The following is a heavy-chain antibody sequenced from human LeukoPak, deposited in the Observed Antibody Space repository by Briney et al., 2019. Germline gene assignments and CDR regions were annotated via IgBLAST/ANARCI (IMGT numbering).Heavy chain of an antibody. D-gene: IGHD6-6*01. CDR3: ARVGYSSSSGARL. V-gene: IGHV1-2*02. CDR1: GYTFTGYY. Sequence: GASVKVSCKASGYTFTGYYKHWVRQAPGQGLEWMGWINPNSGGTNYAQKFQGRVTMTRDTSISTVYMELSRLRSDDTAVYYCARVGYSSSSGARLWGQGTLVTVSS. CDR2: INPNSGGT. J-gene: IGHJ4*02.